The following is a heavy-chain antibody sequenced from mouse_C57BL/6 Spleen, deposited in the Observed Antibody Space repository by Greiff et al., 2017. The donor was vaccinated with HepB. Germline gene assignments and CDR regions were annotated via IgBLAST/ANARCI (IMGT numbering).Heavy chain of an antibody. CDR2: INPSSGYT. D-gene: IGHD2-3*01. J-gene: IGHJ3*01. CDR1: GYTFTSYW. CDR3: ARAPDGYFAWFAY. Sequence: QVQLKESGAELAKPGASVKLSCKASGYTFTSYWMHWVKQRPGQGLEWIGYINPSSGYTKYNQKFKDKATLTADKSSSTAYMQLSSLTYEDSAVYYCARAPDGYFAWFAYWGQGTLVTVSA. V-gene: IGHV1-7*01.